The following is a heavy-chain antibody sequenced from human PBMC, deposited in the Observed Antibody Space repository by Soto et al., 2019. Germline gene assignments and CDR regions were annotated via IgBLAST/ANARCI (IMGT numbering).Heavy chain of an antibody. CDR1: GYSFTMYR. J-gene: IGHJ3*02. Sequence: QVSLVQSGAAVKRPGASVKIACMTSGYSFTMYRIHWVGQAPGQGFEWVGIVNPSDGTKHYPPEFQVRLTMNRDTSARTAYMELTGLTSGDTAVYYCARDQFPFETEEHNEGFYIWGQGTMVIGSS. CDR2: VNPSDGTK. CDR3: ARDQFPFETEEHNEGFYI. D-gene: IGHD1-1*01. V-gene: IGHV1-46*03.